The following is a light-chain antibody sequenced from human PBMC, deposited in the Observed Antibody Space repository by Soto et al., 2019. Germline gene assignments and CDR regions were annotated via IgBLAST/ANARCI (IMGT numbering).Light chain of an antibody. Sequence: DVVMTQSPLSLPVTLGQPASISCRSSQSLVYSDGNAYLNWFHQRPGQSPRRLIYKVSYRDSEVPDSFSGSGSGTDFTLKISRVEAEDVGVYYCMQGTHWPPYTFGQGTKLEIK. J-gene: IGKJ2*01. CDR2: KVS. CDR1: QSLVYSDGNAY. CDR3: MQGTHWPPYT. V-gene: IGKV2-30*01.